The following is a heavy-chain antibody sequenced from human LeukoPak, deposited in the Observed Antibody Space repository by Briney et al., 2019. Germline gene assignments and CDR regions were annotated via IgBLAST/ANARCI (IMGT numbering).Heavy chain of an antibody. CDR3: ARHGLKLVGASTIYFDN. J-gene: IGHJ4*02. CDR2: IHSSGST. D-gene: IGHD1-26*01. CDR1: GGSISNNY. Sequence: SETLSLTCSVSGGSISNNYWSWIRQSPEKGLEWIGYIHSSGSTDYNPSFKSRVVVSVYTSKNQFSLKLYSVTAADTAVYYCARHGLKLVGASTIYFDNWGQGTLVTVSS. V-gene: IGHV4-59*08.